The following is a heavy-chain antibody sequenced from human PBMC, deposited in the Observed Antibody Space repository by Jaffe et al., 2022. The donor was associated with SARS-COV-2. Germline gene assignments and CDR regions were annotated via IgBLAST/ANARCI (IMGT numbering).Heavy chain of an antibody. Sequence: QVQLQESGPGLVKPSETLSLTCTVSGGSISSYYWSWIRQPPGKGLEWIGYIYYSGSTNYNPSLKSRVTISVDTSKNQFSLKLSSVTAADTAVYYCAGRRWGVLYHRGREPGFDYWGQGTLVTVSS. CDR3: AGRRWGVLYHRGREPGFDY. CDR1: GGSISSYY. CDR2: IYYSGST. V-gene: IGHV4-59*08. D-gene: IGHD3-16*01. J-gene: IGHJ4*02.